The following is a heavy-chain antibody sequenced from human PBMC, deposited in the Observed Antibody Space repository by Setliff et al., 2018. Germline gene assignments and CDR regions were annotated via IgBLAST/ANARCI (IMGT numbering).Heavy chain of an antibody. CDR2: IYGGGGNGGRNT. J-gene: IGHJ6*03. Sequence: RGGSLRLSCVGSGFSFSTYSMAWVRQAPGKGLQWVSGIYGGGGNGGRNTFYADSVKGRFTISRDNANQSLYLQMNSLRAEDTAVYYCARLALTGYDSSGYYYALEYYHYMDVWGKGTTVTVSS. V-gene: IGHV3-21*01. D-gene: IGHD3-22*01. CDR1: GFSFSTYS. CDR3: ARLALTGYDSSGYYYALEYYHYMDV.